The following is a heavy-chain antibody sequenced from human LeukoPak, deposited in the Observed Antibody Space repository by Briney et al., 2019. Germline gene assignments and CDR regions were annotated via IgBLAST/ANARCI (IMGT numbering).Heavy chain of an antibody. Sequence: SGTLSLTCAVSGGSISSSNWWSWVRQPPGKGLEWIGEIYHSGSTNYNPSLKSRVTISVDKSKNQFSLKLSSVTAADTAVYYCARRPSYDILAGYSTDYWGQGTLVTVSS. V-gene: IGHV4-4*02. CDR2: IYHSGST. CDR1: GGSISSSNW. J-gene: IGHJ4*02. D-gene: IGHD3-9*01. CDR3: ARRPSYDILAGYSTDY.